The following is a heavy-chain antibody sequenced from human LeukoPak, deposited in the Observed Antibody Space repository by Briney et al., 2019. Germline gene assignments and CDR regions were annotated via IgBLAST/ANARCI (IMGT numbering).Heavy chain of an antibody. CDR3: AKVRFLEWSEGGMDV. J-gene: IGHJ6*02. CDR2: ISGSGGST. V-gene: IGHV3-23*01. Sequence: AGGSLRLSCAASGFTFSSYAMSWVRQAPGKGLEWVSAISGSGGSTYYADSVKGRFTIARENSKNTLYLQMNSLRAEDTAVYYCAKVRFLEWSEGGMDVWGQGTTVTVSS. D-gene: IGHD3-3*01. CDR1: GFTFSSYA.